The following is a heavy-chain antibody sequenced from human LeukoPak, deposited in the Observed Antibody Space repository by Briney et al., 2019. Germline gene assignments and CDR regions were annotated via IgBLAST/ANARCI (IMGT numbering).Heavy chain of an antibody. CDR3: ARLLGSTGYAGDWYFDL. V-gene: IGHV4-4*07. CDR2: IYTNGTV. CDR1: GASITRYY. J-gene: IGHJ2*01. Sequence: SETLSLTCSVSGASITRYYWTWIRQPVGKGLEWFGRIYTNGTVNYNPSLRSRVTMSRDTSRNQFSLKLTSVTAADTAVYYCARLLGSTGYAGDWYFDLWAPGALVTVSS. D-gene: IGHD2-2*03.